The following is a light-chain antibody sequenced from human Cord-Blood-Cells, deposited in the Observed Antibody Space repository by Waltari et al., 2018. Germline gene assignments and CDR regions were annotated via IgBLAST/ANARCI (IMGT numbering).Light chain of an antibody. CDR3: CSYAGSYTLV. V-gene: IGLV2-11*01. CDR2: DFS. CDR1: SSAVGGYNY. Sequence: QSALPQPRSVSGSPGQSVTISCTGTSSAVGGYNYVSWYQQHPGKAPKLMIYDFSKRPSGVPDRFSGSKSGNTASLTISGLQAEDEADYYCCSYAGSYTLVFGGGTKLTVL. J-gene: IGLJ3*02.